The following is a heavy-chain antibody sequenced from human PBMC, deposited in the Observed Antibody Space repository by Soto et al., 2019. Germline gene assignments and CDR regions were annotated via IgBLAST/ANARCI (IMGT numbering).Heavy chain of an antibody. CDR2: IIPILGIA. D-gene: IGHD6-19*01. V-gene: IGHV1-69*02. Sequence: QVQLVQSGAEVKKPGSSVKVSCKASGGTFSSYTISWVRQAPGQGLEWMGRIIPILGIANYAQKFQGRVTITADNSTSTAYMELSSLRSEDTAVYYCARNEQWLAYYFDYWGQGTLVTVSS. CDR3: ARNEQWLAYYFDY. CDR1: GGTFSSYT. J-gene: IGHJ4*02.